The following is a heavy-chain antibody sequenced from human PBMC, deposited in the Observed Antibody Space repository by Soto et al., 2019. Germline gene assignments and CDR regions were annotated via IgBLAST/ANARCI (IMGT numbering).Heavy chain of an antibody. Sequence: QVQLVQSGAEVKKPGASVNVSCKASGYTFTTYSVTWMRQAPGQGLEWMGWINAFSGITKYAQNLQNRITWTTDTSLSTAYMVLRGLRSEDTAIYHCAREKFYGSRGYYVGNWSFDLWGRGTLVTVSS. CDR1: GYTFTTYS. CDR2: INAFSGIT. D-gene: IGHD3-22*01. J-gene: IGHJ2*01. V-gene: IGHV1-18*04. CDR3: AREKFYGSRGYYVGNWSFDL.